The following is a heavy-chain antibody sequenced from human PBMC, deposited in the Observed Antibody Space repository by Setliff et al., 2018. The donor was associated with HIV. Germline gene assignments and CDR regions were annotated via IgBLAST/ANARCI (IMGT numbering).Heavy chain of an antibody. CDR2: IKEDGSEK. Sequence: GGSLRLSCAASGFTFSSNWMTWVRQAPGKGLEWVANIKEDGSEKYYVDSVKGRFAISRDNAKNSLYLQMNSLRAEDTAVYYCASVLRYYGSGSYPFGYWGQGTLVTVSS. D-gene: IGHD3-10*01. J-gene: IGHJ4*02. CDR3: ASVLRYYGSGSYPFGY. CDR1: GFTFSSNW. V-gene: IGHV3-7*01.